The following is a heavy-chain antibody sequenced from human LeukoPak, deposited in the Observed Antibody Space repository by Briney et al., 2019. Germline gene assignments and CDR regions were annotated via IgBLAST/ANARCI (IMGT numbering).Heavy chain of an antibody. CDR1: GGSISSGGYY. CDR2: INHSGST. J-gene: IGHJ5*02. Sequence: SQTLSLTCTVSGGSISSGGYYWSWIRQPPGKGLEWIGEINHSGSTNYNPSLKSRVTISVDTSKNQFSLKLSSVTAADTAVYYCARAGGITIFGVVIARRSWFDPWGQGTLVTVSS. CDR3: ARAGGITIFGVVIARRSWFDP. D-gene: IGHD3-3*01. V-gene: IGHV4-30-2*01.